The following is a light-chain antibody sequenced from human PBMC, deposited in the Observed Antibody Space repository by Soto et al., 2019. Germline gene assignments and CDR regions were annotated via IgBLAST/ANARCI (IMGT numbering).Light chain of an antibody. CDR1: SSNIGGNA. CDR3: AAWDDSLSGYV. V-gene: IGLV1-44*01. Sequence: QSVLTQPPSASGTPGQRVTISCSGSSSNIGGNAVNWYQQLPGTTPKLLIYSNNQRPSGVPDRFSGSKSGTSASLAISGLQSEYEADYYCAAWDDSLSGYVFGTGTQLTVL. J-gene: IGLJ1*01. CDR2: SNN.